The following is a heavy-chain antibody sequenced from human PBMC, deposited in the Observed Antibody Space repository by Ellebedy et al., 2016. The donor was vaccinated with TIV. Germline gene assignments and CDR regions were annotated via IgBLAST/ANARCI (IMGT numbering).Heavy chain of an antibody. Sequence: SETLSLXCTVSGGSVSSSDDHWGWIRQPPVKGLEWIGSIYHSGSTYYNPSLKSRVTISVDTSKNQFSLKLSSVTAADTAVYFCARCRAAVMVTDWGQGTLVTVSS. CDR2: IYHSGST. CDR1: GGSVSSSDDH. V-gene: IGHV4-39*01. J-gene: IGHJ4*02. CDR3: ARCRAAVMVTD. D-gene: IGHD6-6*01.